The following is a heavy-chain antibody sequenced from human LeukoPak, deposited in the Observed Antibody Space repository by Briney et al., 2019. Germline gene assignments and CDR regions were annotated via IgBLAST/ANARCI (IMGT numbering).Heavy chain of an antibody. Sequence: GRSLRLSCAASGFTFSSYGMHWVRQAPGKGLELVAVISYDGSNKYYADSVKGRFTISRDNSKNTLYLQMNSLRAEDTAVYYCAKRSLYYYYGMDVWGQGTTVTVSS. D-gene: IGHD2/OR15-2a*01. J-gene: IGHJ6*02. CDR1: GFTFSSYG. CDR3: AKRSLYYYYGMDV. V-gene: IGHV3-30*18. CDR2: ISYDGSNK.